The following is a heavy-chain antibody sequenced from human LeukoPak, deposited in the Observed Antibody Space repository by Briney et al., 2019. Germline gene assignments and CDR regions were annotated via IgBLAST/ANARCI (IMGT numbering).Heavy chain of an antibody. CDR2: ISFDGSNK. CDR3: AKNGLLLGGHYFDY. V-gene: IGHV3-33*06. J-gene: IGHJ4*02. CDR1: GFTFHNFD. Sequence: GPCLRLSCAAAGFTFHNFDMRSVRQAPRKRLEWVALISFDGSNKYYTDSVKGRVTVSRDNSKNTLYLQMNSLRAEDPAVYYCAKNGLLLGGHYFDYWGQGILVTVSS. D-gene: IGHD2-15*01.